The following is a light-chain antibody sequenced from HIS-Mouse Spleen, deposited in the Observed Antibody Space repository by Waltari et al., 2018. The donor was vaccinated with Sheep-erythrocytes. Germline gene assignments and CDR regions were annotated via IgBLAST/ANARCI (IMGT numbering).Light chain of an antibody. V-gene: IGKV3-11*01. CDR2: DAS. J-gene: IGKJ2*01. CDR1: QSVSSY. Sequence: EIVFTQSPATLSLSPGERATRSCRASQSVSSYLAWYQQKPGQAPRLLIYDASNRATGIPARFSGSGSGTDFTLTISSLEPEDFAVYYCQQRSNWYTFGQGTKLEIK. CDR3: QQRSNWYT.